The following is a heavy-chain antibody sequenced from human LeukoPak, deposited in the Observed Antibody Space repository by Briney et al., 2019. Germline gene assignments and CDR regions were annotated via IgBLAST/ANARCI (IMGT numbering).Heavy chain of an antibody. Sequence: SETLSLTCTVSGGSISSRSYYWGWIRQPPGKGLEWIGSVNYSGYTYYNPSLKSRVTMSVDTSKNQFSLKLSSVTAADTALYYCARHRGALFGPKDVWGQGTTVTVSS. J-gene: IGHJ6*02. CDR3: ARHRGALFGPKDV. D-gene: IGHD3-3*01. CDR2: VNYSGYT. V-gene: IGHV4-39*01. CDR1: GGSISSRSYY.